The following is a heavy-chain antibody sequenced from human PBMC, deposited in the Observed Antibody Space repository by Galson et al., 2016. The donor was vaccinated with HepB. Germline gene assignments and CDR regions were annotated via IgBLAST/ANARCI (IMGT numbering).Heavy chain of an antibody. D-gene: IGHD4-17*01. CDR2: ISGNGATT. J-gene: IGHJ3*02. CDR3: AKDPNGDYIGTFDM. Sequence: SLRLSCAVSEFTFSSYGVTWVRQPPGKRLEWVSSISGNGATTQYADSARGRFTISRDNSKNTLYLQMNSLRAEDTAIYYCAKDPNGDYIGTFDMWGQGTMVTVSS. CDR1: EFTFSSYG. V-gene: IGHV3-23*01.